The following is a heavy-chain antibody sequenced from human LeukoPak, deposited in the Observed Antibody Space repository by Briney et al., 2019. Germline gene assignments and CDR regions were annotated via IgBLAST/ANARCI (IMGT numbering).Heavy chain of an antibody. Sequence: SVKVSCKASGGTFSSYAISWVRQAPGQGLEWMGGIIPIFGTANYAQKFQGRVTITADESTSTAYMELSSLRAEDTAVYYCAKDRAYTYYDFWSGYSNPDYYGMDVWGQGTTVTVSS. D-gene: IGHD3-3*01. J-gene: IGHJ6*02. CDR1: GGTFSSYA. V-gene: IGHV1-69*13. CDR3: AKDRAYTYYDFWSGYSNPDYYGMDV. CDR2: IIPIFGTA.